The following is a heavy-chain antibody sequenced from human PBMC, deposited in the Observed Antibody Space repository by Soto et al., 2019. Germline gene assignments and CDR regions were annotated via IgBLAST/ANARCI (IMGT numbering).Heavy chain of an antibody. CDR1: AGSFSHYY. V-gene: IGHV4-34*01. CDR2: IKHSGSS. J-gene: IGHJ3*02. Sequence: QVQQQPWGAGLLKPSETLSLTCAVYAGSFSHYYWNWIRQSPGKGLEWIGKIKHSGSSNYNPSLRSRVSISVDMSKNQFSLRLTSVTAADTAVYYCARGGSSDWQVALDSWGQGTMVTVSS. D-gene: IGHD6-19*01. CDR3: ARGGSSDWQVALDS.